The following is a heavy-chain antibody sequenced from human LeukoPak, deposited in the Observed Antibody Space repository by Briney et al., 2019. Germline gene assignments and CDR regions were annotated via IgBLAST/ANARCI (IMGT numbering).Heavy chain of an antibody. V-gene: IGHV4-30-2*01. Sequence: SETLSLTCAVSGGSISSGGYSWSWIRQPPGKGLEWIGYIYHSGSTYYNPSLKSRVTISVDRSKNQFSLKLSSVTAADTAVYYCASGGDSGYDFYFDYWGQGTLVTVSS. D-gene: IGHD5-12*01. J-gene: IGHJ4*02. CDR3: ASGGDSGYDFYFDY. CDR1: GGSISSGGYS. CDR2: IYHSGST.